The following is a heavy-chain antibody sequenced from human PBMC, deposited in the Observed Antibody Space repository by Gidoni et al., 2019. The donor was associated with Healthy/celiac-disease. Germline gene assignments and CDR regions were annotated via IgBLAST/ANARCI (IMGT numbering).Heavy chain of an antibody. V-gene: IGHV1-2*02. CDR2: INPNSGGT. CDR1: GYTFTGYY. J-gene: IGHJ6*02. Sequence: QVQLVQSGAEVKKPGASVKVSCKASGYTFTGYYMHWVRQALGQGLEWMGWINPNSGGTNYAQKFQGRVTMTRDTSISTAYMELSRLRSDDTAVYYCAREDRSSQPYYYYYGMDVWGQGTTVTVSS. CDR3: AREDRSSQPYYYYYGMDV. D-gene: IGHD6-6*01.